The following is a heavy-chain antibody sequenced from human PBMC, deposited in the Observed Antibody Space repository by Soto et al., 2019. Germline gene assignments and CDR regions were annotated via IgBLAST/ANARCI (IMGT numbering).Heavy chain of an antibody. D-gene: IGHD6-13*01. CDR1: GGSISSYY. V-gene: IGHV4-59*01. CDR2: IYYSGST. CDR3: ARVAAAGLVFDY. J-gene: IGHJ4*01. Sequence: QVQLKESGPGLVKPSETLSLTCTVSGGSISSYYWSWIRQPPGKGLEWIGYIYYSGSTNYNTSLKRRVTISVDTSKNRSSLKLSSVTAADTAVYYCARVAAAGLVFDYWGHGTLVTVSS.